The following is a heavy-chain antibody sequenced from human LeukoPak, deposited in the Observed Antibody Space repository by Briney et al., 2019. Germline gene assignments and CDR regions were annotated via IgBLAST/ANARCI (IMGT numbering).Heavy chain of an antibody. V-gene: IGHV3-7*01. Sequence: GGSLRLSCAASGFTFSSYWMSWVRQAPGKGLEWVVNIKQDGSEKYYVDSVKGRYTISRDNAKNSLYLQMNSLRAEDTAVYYCARASGDGSFDYWGQGTLVTVSS. CDR1: GFTFSSYW. D-gene: IGHD3-10*01. CDR2: IKQDGSEK. J-gene: IGHJ4*02. CDR3: ARASGDGSFDY.